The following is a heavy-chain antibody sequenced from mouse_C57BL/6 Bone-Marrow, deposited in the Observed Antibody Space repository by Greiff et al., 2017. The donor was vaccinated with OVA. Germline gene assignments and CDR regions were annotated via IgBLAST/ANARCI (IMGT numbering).Heavy chain of an antibody. CDR3: ARLLGDY. Sequence: PGQGLEWIGDINPSNGGTNYNEKFKSKATLTVDKSSSTAYMQLSSLTSEDSAVYYCARLLGDYWGQGTTLTVSS. CDR2: INPSNGGT. J-gene: IGHJ2*01. V-gene: IGHV1-53*01. D-gene: IGHD4-1*01.